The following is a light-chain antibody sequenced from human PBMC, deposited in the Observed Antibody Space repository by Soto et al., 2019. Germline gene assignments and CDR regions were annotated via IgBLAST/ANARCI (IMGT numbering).Light chain of an antibody. CDR2: DVS. J-gene: IGLJ2*01. Sequence: QSALTQPRSVSGSPGQSVTISCTGTSSDVGGYNYVSWYQQHPGKAPKLMIYDVSKRPSGVPDRFSGSKSGNTASLTISGLQAEEEADYYCCSYAGSYTPHVVFGGGTQLTVL. V-gene: IGLV2-11*01. CDR3: CSYAGSYTPHVV. CDR1: SSDVGGYNY.